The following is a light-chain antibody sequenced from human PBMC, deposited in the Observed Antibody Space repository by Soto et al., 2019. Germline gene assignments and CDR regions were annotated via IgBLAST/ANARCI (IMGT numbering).Light chain of an antibody. CDR2: DVI. Sequence: QSVLTQPRSVSGSPGQSVTISCTGTSSDVGNYDYVSWYQQHPGMAPKLIIYDVIKRPSGVPDRFSGSKSGNTASLTISGLQAEDEADYYCCSYAGSYIQYVFGTGTKLTVL. CDR1: SSDVGNYDY. CDR3: CSYAGSYIQYV. V-gene: IGLV2-11*01. J-gene: IGLJ1*01.